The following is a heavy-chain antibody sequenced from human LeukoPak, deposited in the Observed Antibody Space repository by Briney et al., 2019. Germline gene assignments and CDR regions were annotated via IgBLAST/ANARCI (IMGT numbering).Heavy chain of an antibody. CDR3: ARDYRYCRGGSCHFFDY. J-gene: IGHJ4*02. V-gene: IGHV3-11*01. CDR1: GFTFSDYY. CDR2: ISSTGSAI. Sequence: GGSLRLSCAASGFTFSDYYMSWIRQAPGKGLEWVSYISSTGSAIYYADSVKGRFTISRDNAKNSLYLQMNSLRAEDTAVYYCARDYRYCRGGSCHFFDYWGQGTLVTVSS. D-gene: IGHD2-15*01.